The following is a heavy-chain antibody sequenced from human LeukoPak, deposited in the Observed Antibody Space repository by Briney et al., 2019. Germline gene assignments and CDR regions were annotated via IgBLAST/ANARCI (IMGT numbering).Heavy chain of an antibody. J-gene: IGHJ4*02. CDR2: FDPEDGET. V-gene: IGHV1-24*01. CDR3: ATDPYGSGSYDDY. D-gene: IGHD3-10*01. CDR1: GYTLTELS. Sequence: ASVKVSCKVSGYTLTELSMHWVRHAPGKGLEGMGGFDPEDGETIYAQKFQRRDTMNEDTSTHTAYMAQSPLISEHTAVYYCATDPYGSGSYDDYWGQGTLVTVSS.